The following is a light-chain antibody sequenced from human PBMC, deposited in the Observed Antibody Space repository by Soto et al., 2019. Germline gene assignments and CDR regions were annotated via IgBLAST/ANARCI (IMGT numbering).Light chain of an antibody. Sequence: EIVLTQSPGTLSLSPGERTTLSCRASQSISSSYLAWYQQKPGQAPSLLVYGASSRATGIPDRFSGSGSGTDVTLTISRLEPEDFALYYCQQYSSTFWTLGQGTKVEIK. CDR1: QSISSSY. V-gene: IGKV3-20*01. J-gene: IGKJ1*01. CDR2: GAS. CDR3: QQYSSTFWT.